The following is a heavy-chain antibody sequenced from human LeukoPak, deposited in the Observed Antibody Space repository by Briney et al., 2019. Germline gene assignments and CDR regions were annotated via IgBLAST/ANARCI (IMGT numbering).Heavy chain of an antibody. J-gene: IGHJ4*02. Sequence: SETLSLTCTVSGGSISTYIYSWGWIRQPPGEGLQWIGSIHYTGSTYYNPSLKNRVTISIDTSKNQFSLSLSSVTAADTAIYYCARHEVSGSLRNFDYWGQGTLVTVSS. CDR3: ARHEVSGSLRNFDY. D-gene: IGHD1-26*01. CDR2: IHYTGST. CDR1: GGSISTYIYS. V-gene: IGHV4-39*01.